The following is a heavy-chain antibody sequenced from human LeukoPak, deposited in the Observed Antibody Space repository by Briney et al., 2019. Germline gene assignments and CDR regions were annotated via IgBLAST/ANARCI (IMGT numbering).Heavy chain of an antibody. J-gene: IGHJ4*02. Sequence: GGSLRLSCAASGFIFSSYGMHWVRQAPGKGLEGVAFIRYDGNKKYYADYVKGRFTVSRDNSKNMLYLQMNSLRDEDTAVYYCAKTGSWGSSNYYFDYWGQETLVTVSS. V-gene: IGHV3-30*02. CDR1: GFIFSSYG. CDR3: AKTGSWGSSNYYFDY. D-gene: IGHD2-15*01. CDR2: IRYDGNKK.